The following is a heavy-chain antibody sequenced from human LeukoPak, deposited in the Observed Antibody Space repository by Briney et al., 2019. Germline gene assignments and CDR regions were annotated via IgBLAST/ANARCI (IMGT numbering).Heavy chain of an antibody. V-gene: IGHV4-4*07. D-gene: IGHD6-13*01. Sequence: SETLSLTCTVSGGSISSYYWSWTRQPAGKGLEWIGRIYTSGSTNYNPSLKSRVTMSVDTSKNQFSLKLSSVTAADTAVYYCAREKAAAFYYMDVWGKGTTVTVSS. CDR3: AREKAAAFYYMDV. J-gene: IGHJ6*03. CDR1: GGSISSYY. CDR2: IYTSGST.